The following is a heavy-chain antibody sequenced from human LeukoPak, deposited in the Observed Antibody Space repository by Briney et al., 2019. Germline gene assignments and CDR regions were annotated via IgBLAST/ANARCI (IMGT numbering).Heavy chain of an antibody. CDR1: GFTFSSYV. V-gene: IGHV3-23*01. CDR2: ISGSGWST. J-gene: IGHJ4*02. Sequence: GGSLRLSCAASGFTFSSYVMSGVRQAGGKGLEWVSAISGSGWSTYYADSVKGRSTFSRDNSKNTLYLQMNSLRAEAPPVYYCAKTGSSGAAIAHFDYWGQGTLVTVSS. CDR3: AKTGSSGAAIAHFDY. D-gene: IGHD5-18*01.